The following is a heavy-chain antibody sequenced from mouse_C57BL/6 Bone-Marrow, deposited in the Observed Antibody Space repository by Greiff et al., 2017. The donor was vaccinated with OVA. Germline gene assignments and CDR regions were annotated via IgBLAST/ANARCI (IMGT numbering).Heavy chain of an antibody. D-gene: IGHD2-4*01. Sequence: EVQVVESGGGLVKPGGSLKLSCAASGFTFSSYAMSWVRQTPEKRLEGVATISDGGSYTYYPDNVKGRFTISRDNAKNNLYLQMSHLKSEDTTMYYCASIDYDYDPSYAMDYWGQGTSVTVSS. CDR1: GFTFSSYA. CDR2: ISDGGSYT. V-gene: IGHV5-4*01. J-gene: IGHJ4*01. CDR3: ASIDYDYDPSYAMDY.